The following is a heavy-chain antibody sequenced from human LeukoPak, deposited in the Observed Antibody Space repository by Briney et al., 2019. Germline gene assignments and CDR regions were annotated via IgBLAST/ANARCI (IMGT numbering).Heavy chain of an antibody. J-gene: IGHJ6*02. CDR2: MNPNSGNT. D-gene: IGHD3-10*01. Sequence: ASVKVSCKASGYTFTSYDINWVRQATGQGLEWMGWMNPNSGNTGYAQKFQGRVTMTRNTSISTAYMELSSLRSEDTAVYYCAMSIHYGSGSMSYYGMDAWGQGTTVTVSS. CDR1: GYTFTSYD. CDR3: AMSIHYGSGSMSYYGMDA. V-gene: IGHV1-8*01.